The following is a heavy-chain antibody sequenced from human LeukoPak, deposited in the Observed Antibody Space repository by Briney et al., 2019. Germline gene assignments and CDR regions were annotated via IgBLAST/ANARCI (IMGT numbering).Heavy chain of an antibody. V-gene: IGHV4-38-2*02. J-gene: IGHJ5*02. CDR1: GYSISSGYY. D-gene: IGHD6-13*01. CDR3: ARVVAAAGNNWFDP. Sequence: SETLSLTCTVSGYSISSGYYWGWIRPPPGKGLEWIGSIYHSGSTYYNPSLKSRLSISIDTYKNQFSLKLNSVTAADTAVYYCARVVAAAGNNWFDPWGQGTLVTVSS. CDR2: IYHSGST.